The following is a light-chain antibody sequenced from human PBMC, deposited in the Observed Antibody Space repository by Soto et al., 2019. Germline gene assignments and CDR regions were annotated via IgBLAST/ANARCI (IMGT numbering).Light chain of an antibody. V-gene: IGKV3-15*01. CDR1: QSVSSH. Sequence: EIVCTQSPATLSLSPGLRATLSCRASQSVSSHLAWYQQRPGQAPRFLTYGATTRATGSPARFSGSGSGTEFTLTISSLQSEDFAVYYCQKYNNWPPITFGQGTRLEIK. J-gene: IGKJ5*01. CDR3: QKYNNWPPIT. CDR2: GAT.